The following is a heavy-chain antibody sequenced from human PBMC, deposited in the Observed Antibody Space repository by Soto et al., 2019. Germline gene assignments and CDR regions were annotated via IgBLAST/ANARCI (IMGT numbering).Heavy chain of an antibody. CDR1: GGTFSSYS. V-gene: IGHV1-69*02. D-gene: IGHD2-2*01. CDR2: IIPIHDIT. J-gene: IGHJ4*02. Sequence: QVQLVQSGAEVKKPGSSVKVSCKASGGTFSSYSITWVRQAPGQGLEWMGRIIPIHDITNYAQNFQCRVTVTADISTSTAYSELSSVRSEATAVYWCTTSSRFCSTTSCYHDFDFWGQGTLVTVSS. CDR3: TTSSRFCSTTSCYHDFDF.